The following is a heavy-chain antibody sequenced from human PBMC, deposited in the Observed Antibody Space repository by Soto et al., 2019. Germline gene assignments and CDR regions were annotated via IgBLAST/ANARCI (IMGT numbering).Heavy chain of an antibody. Sequence: GSGLTLACPKHTLILTCAFSGFLLRRKGMSVSWIGQTPGKALEFLALLDWEEEKIHSPSLRTRLTVSKYTTKGQVVLTLTNVDPVDTATYYCTRSTNGNYEYYFDYWGQGTLVTVSS. CDR1: GFLLRRKGMS. J-gene: IGHJ4*02. V-gene: IGHV2-70*01. CDR2: LDWEEEK. D-gene: IGHD1-7*01. CDR3: TRSTNGNYEYYFDY.